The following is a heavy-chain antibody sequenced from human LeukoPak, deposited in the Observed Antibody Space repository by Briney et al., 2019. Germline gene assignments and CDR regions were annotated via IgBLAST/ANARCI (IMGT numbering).Heavy chain of an antibody. Sequence: GGSLRLSCAASGFTFSSYSMNWVRQAPGKGLEWVAFIRYDGSNKYYADSVKGRFTISRDNSKNTLYLQMNSLRAEDTAVYYCAKDVGSGSYGAFDIWGQGTMVTVSS. CDR2: IRYDGSNK. CDR1: GFTFSSYS. J-gene: IGHJ3*02. CDR3: AKDVGSGSYGAFDI. D-gene: IGHD1-26*01. V-gene: IGHV3-30*02.